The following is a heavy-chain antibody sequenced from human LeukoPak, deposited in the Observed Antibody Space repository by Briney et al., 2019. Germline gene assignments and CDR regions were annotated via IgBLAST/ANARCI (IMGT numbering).Heavy chain of an antibody. D-gene: IGHD6-13*01. Sequence: GGSLRLSCAASGFTFSSYSMNWVRQASGKGLEWVSSISSSSSYIYYADSVEGRFTISRDNAKNSLYLQMNSLRAEDTAVYYCARVIAAAGYFDYWGQGTLVTVSS. J-gene: IGHJ4*02. CDR1: GFTFSSYS. CDR3: ARVIAAAGYFDY. V-gene: IGHV3-21*01. CDR2: ISSSSSYI.